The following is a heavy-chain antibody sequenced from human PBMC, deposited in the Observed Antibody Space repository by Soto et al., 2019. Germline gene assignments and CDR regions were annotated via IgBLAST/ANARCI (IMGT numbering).Heavy chain of an antibody. CDR2: IYYSGST. D-gene: IGHD2-2*01. CDR3: AGVPAAISSYYYYYYMDV. V-gene: IGHV4-59*01. J-gene: IGHJ6*03. Sequence: SETLSLTCTVSGGSISSYYWSWIRQPPGKGLEWIGYIYYSGSTNYNPSLKSRVTISVDTSKNQFSLKLSSVTAADTAVYYCAGVPAAISSYYYYYYMDVWGKGTTVTVSS. CDR1: GGSISSYY.